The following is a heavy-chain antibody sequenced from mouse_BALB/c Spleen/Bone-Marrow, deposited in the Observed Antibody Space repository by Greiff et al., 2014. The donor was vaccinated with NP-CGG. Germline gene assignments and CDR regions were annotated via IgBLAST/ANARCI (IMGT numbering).Heavy chain of an antibody. CDR3: ANYYYGYYFDY. V-gene: IGHV14-3*02. CDR1: GFNIKDTY. J-gene: IGHJ2*01. CDR2: IDPANGNT. D-gene: IGHD1-1*01. Sequence: VQLQQSGAELVKPGASVKLSCTASGFNIKDTYMHWVKQRPEQGLEWIGRIDPANGNTKYDPKFQDKATIIADTSSNTAYLQLSSLTSEDTAVYYCANYYYGYYFDYWGQGTTLTVSS.